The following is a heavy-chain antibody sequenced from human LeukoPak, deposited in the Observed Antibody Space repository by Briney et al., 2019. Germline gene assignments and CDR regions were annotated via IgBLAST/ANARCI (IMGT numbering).Heavy chain of an antibody. Sequence: GGSLRLSCAASGFTFSNYWMSWVRQAPGKGLEWVANIKQDGSEKYYVDSVKGRFTISRDNAKNSLYLQMNSLRAEDTAVYYCAREGQWLVSDYWGQGTLVTVSS. J-gene: IGHJ4*02. CDR3: AREGQWLVSDY. D-gene: IGHD6-19*01. V-gene: IGHV3-7*01. CDR2: IKQDGSEK. CDR1: GFTFSNYW.